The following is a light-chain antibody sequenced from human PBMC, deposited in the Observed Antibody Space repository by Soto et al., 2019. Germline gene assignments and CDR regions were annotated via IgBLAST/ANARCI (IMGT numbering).Light chain of an antibody. Sequence: EVVLTQSPGTLSLSPGERATLSCRASETVGSNYLAWYQQQPGQAPRRLIFDASIRATGIPDRFSGSGSGTEFSLTISRLEPEDSAAYFCHRYGYGADTFGQGTKLEI. CDR3: HRYGYGADT. CDR2: DAS. J-gene: IGKJ2*01. CDR1: ETVGSNY. V-gene: IGKV3-20*01.